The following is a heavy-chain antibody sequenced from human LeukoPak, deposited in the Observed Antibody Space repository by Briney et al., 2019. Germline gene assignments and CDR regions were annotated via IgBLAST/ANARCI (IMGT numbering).Heavy chain of an antibody. J-gene: IGHJ4*02. CDR3: ARLVVVAAQKYFDY. D-gene: IGHD2-15*01. CDR1: GYTFTSYG. V-gene: IGHV1-69*04. CDR2: IIPILGIA. Sequence: SVKVSCKASGYTFTSYGISWVRQAPEQGLEWMGRIIPILGIANYAQKFQGRVTITADKSTSTAYMELSSLRSEDTAVYYCARLVVVAAQKYFDYWGQGTLVTVSS.